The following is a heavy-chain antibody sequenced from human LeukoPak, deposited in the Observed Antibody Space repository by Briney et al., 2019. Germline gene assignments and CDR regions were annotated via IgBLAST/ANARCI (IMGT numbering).Heavy chain of an antibody. CDR2: IKPNNGGT. J-gene: IGHJ5*02. CDR3: ARARGDIVVVPAAIWFDP. CDR1: GCTFTGYY. Sequence: ASVKVSCKASGCTFTGYYMHWVRQAPGQGLEWMGWIKPNNGGTNYAQKFQGRVTMTRDMSISTAYMELSRLRSDDTAVYYCARARGDIVVVPAAIWFDPWGQGTLVTVSS. V-gene: IGHV1-2*02. D-gene: IGHD2-2*01.